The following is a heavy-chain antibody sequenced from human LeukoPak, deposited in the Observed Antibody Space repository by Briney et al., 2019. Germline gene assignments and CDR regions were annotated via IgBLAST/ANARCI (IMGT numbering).Heavy chain of an antibody. CDR3: AGYYGGKFDY. CDR1: GLTFSRYA. J-gene: IGHJ4*02. V-gene: IGHV3-23*01. D-gene: IGHD2-21*01. CDR2: ISSSGATT. Sequence: GGSLTLSCAASGLTFSRYATSWARHSQGKGMECVSTISSSGATTDYADSVKRRFTISRDNSKHTLYLQMNILSAEDTAVYYCAGYYGGKFDYWGQGTLVTVSS.